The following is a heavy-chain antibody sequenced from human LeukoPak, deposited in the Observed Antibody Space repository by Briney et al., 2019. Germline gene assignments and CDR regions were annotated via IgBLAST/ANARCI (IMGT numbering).Heavy chain of an antibody. CDR2: ISYDGSNK. Sequence: PGRSLRLSCAASGFTFSSYAMHWVRQAPGKGLEWVAVISYDGSNKYHADSVKGRFTISRDNSKNTLCLQMNSLRAEDTAVYYCARDIKYYYDSSGFDYWGQGTLVTVSS. V-gene: IGHV3-30-3*01. CDR1: GFTFSSYA. CDR3: ARDIKYYYDSSGFDY. J-gene: IGHJ4*02. D-gene: IGHD3-22*01.